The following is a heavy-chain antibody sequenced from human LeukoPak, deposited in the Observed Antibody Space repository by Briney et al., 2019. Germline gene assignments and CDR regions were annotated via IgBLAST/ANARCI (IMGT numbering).Heavy chain of an antibody. Sequence: GGSLRLSCAASGFTFRTFAMHWVRQAPGKGLEWVAVISNDGSSKSYADSVKGRFTISRDDAKNTLYLQMDSLRVEDTAVYSCVREVNVVEPVPWGSPRYWGQGTPVTISS. V-gene: IGHV3-30*04. CDR1: GFTFRTFA. J-gene: IGHJ4*02. CDR2: ISNDGSSK. CDR3: VREVNVVEPVPWGSPRY. D-gene: IGHD2-2*01.